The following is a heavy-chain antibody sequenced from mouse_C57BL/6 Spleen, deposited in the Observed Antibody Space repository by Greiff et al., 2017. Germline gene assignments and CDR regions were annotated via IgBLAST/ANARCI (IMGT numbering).Heavy chain of an antibody. CDR3: ARYTPYYYGSSPYAMDY. CDR1: GYTFTSYG. CDR2: IYPRSGNT. D-gene: IGHD1-1*01. J-gene: IGHJ4*01. V-gene: IGHV1-81*01. Sequence: QVHVKQSGAELARPGASVKLSCKASGYTFTSYGISWVKQRTGQGLEWIGEIYPRSGNTYYNEKFKGKATLTADKSSSTAYMELRSLTSEDSAVYFCARYTPYYYGSSPYAMDYWGQGTSVTVSS.